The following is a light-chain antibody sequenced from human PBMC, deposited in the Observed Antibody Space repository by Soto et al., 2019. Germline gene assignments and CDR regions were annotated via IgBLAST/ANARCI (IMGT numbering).Light chain of an antibody. J-gene: IGLJ1*01. Sequence: QSALTQPASVSGSPGQSIAISCTGTSSDIGGYKYVYWYQHHPGKAPKVVLFEVTNRPSGVSRRFSGSKSGNTASLTISGLQAEDEADYYCSSYTANSTYVFGSGTKLTDL. CDR1: SSDIGGYKY. CDR2: EVT. CDR3: SSYTANSTYV. V-gene: IGLV2-14*01.